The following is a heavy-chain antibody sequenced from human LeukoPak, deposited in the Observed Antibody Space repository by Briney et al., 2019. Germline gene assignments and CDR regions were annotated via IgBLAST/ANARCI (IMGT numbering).Heavy chain of an antibody. V-gene: IGHV4-39*07. J-gene: IGHJ5*02. CDR3: ARARSGSGWYWFDP. D-gene: IGHD6-19*01. CDR1: GGSISSSSNYY. CDR2: IYYSGST. Sequence: SETLSLTCSVSGGSISSSSNYYWGWIRQPPGKGLEWIGSIYYSGSTYYNTSLKSRVTVSVDTSKNQFSLKLSSVTAADTAVYYCARARSGSGWYWFDPWGQGTLVIVSS.